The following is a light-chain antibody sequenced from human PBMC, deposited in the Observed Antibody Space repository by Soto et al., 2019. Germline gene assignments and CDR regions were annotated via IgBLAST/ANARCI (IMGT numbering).Light chain of an antibody. CDR3: QQYGSSPPSST. CDR2: GAS. CDR1: QSVGSGY. Sequence: EIVLTQSPATLSLSPGERATLSCRASQSVGSGYLAWYQQKPGQAPRLLIYGASNRATDIPDRFSGRGSGTDFTLTISRLEPEDFAVYYCQQYGSSPPSSTFGQGTRLEIK. V-gene: IGKV3-20*01. J-gene: IGKJ5*01.